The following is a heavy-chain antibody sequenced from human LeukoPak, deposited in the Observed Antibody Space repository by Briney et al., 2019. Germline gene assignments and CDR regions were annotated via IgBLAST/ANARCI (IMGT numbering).Heavy chain of an antibody. CDR2: IIPIFGTA. CDR3: ARAHLRYFDPIYGMDV. J-gene: IGHJ6*04. V-gene: IGHV1-69*06. CDR1: GGTFSSYA. D-gene: IGHD3-9*01. Sequence: SVKVSCKASGGTFSSYAISWVRQAPGQGLEWMGGIIPIFGTADYAQKFQGRVTITADKSTSTAYMELSSLRSEDRAVYYCARAHLRYFDPIYGMDVWGKGTTVTVSS.